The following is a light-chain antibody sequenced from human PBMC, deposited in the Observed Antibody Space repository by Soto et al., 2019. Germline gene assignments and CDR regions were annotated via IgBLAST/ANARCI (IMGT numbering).Light chain of an antibody. V-gene: IGLV1-40*01. J-gene: IGLJ2*01. CDR3: QSYDSSLSGRVV. CDR1: SSNIGAGYD. CDR2: GNS. Sequence: QSVLTQPPSVSGAPGQRVTISCTGSSSNIGAGYDVHWYQQLPGTAPKLLIYGNSNRPSGVPDRFSGSKSGTSASLAITGRQAEDEAEYYCQSYDSSLSGRVVFGGGTKLTVL.